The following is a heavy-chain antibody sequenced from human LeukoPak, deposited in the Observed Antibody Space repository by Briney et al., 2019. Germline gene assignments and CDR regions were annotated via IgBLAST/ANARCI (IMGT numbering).Heavy chain of an antibody. CDR1: GGSISDSSYY. CDR3: ARHRRWLQSPPDY. V-gene: IGHV4-39*01. D-gene: IGHD5-24*01. CDR2: IYYSGST. Sequence: SETLSLTCTGSGGSISDSSYYWGWIRQPPGKGLEWIGSIYYSGSTYYNPSLKSRVTISVDTSKNQFSLKLSSVTAADTAVYYCARHRRWLQSPPDYWGQGTLVTVSS. J-gene: IGHJ4*02.